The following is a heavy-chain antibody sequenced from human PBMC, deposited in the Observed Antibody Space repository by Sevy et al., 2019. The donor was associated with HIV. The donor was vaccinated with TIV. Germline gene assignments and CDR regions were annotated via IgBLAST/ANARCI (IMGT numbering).Heavy chain of an antibody. J-gene: IGHJ4*02. CDR2: INPNSGNT. Sequence: ASVKVSCKASGYTFTGQYIHWVRQAPGQGLEWMGWINPNSGNTNYAQEFQGRVTMTRDTSISTAYMELSGLKSDDTAVYYCSRDLRLRGYSYGCFDYWGQGTLVTVST. CDR3: SRDLRLRGYSYGCFDY. D-gene: IGHD5-18*01. V-gene: IGHV1-2*02. CDR1: GYTFTGQY.